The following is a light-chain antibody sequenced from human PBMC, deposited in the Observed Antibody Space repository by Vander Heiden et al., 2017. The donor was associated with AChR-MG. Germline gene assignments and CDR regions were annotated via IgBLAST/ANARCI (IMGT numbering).Light chain of an antibody. Sequence: QSVLTQPPSVSGDPGQRVTISCTGSSSNIGAGYAVHWYQQLPGTAPKVLIYGNTNRPSGVPDRFTGSKSGTSASLAITGLQAEDEADYYCQSYDSGLSGVVFGGGTKLTVL. J-gene: IGLJ2*01. CDR3: QSYDSGLSGVV. V-gene: IGLV1-40*01. CDR1: SSNIGAGYA. CDR2: GNT.